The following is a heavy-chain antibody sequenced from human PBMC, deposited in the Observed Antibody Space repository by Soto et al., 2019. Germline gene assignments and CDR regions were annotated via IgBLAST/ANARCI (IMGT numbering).Heavy chain of an antibody. CDR1: GGTFSSYA. D-gene: IGHD3-22*01. CDR3: AREFYDSSGYPHTYYYYGMDV. Sequence: SVKVSCKASGGTFSSYAISWVRQAPGQGLEWMGGIIPIFGTANYAQKFQGRVTITADESTSTAYMELSSLRSEDTAVYYCAREFYDSSGYPHTYYYYGMDVWGRGTTVTVSS. V-gene: IGHV1-69*13. J-gene: IGHJ6*02. CDR2: IIPIFGTA.